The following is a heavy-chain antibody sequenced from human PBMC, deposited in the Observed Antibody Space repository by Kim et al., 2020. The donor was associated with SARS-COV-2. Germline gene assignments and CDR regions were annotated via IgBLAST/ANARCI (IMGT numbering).Heavy chain of an antibody. V-gene: IGHV1-69*13. CDR1: GGTFSSYA. D-gene: IGHD5-18*01. CDR3: ARDNPYRGGKEHEIYYYYGMDV. J-gene: IGHJ6*02. Sequence: SVKVSCKASGGTFSSYAISWVRQAPGQGLEWMGGIIPIFGTANYAQKFQGRVTITADESTSTAYMELSSLRSEDTAVYYCARDNPYRGGKEHEIYYYYGMDVWGQGTTVTVSS. CDR2: IIPIFGTA.